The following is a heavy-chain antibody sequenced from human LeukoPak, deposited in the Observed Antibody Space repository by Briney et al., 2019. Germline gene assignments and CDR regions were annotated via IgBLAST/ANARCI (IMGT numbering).Heavy chain of an antibody. CDR3: ARLLDWHYYDGSGYYAAQGGFDP. CDR2: IYYSGST. J-gene: IGHJ5*02. D-gene: IGHD3-22*01. V-gene: IGHV4-59*08. Sequence: SETLSLTCTVSGGSISRFYWSSIWQPPGKGLEWIGYIYYSGSTNYNPSLKSRVTISVDTSKNQFSLKLSSVTAADTAVYYCARLLDWHYYDGSGYYAAQGGFDPWGQGTLVTVSS. CDR1: GGSISRFY.